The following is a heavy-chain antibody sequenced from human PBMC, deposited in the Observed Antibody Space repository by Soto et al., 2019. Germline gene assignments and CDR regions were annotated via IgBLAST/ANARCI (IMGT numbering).Heavy chain of an antibody. CDR3: ARVVVPAPHGWGYYYYYYMDV. V-gene: IGHV1-8*01. Sequence: QVQLVQSGAEVKKPGASVKVSCKASGYTFTSYDINWVRQATGQGLEWMGWMNPNSGKTGYAQKFQGRVTMTRNTSISTHYMELSRLRSEDTDAYYCARVVVPAPHGWGYYYYYYMDVGGKGTTVTVSS. CDR1: GYTFTSYD. J-gene: IGHJ6*03. CDR2: MNPNSGKT. D-gene: IGHD2-2*01.